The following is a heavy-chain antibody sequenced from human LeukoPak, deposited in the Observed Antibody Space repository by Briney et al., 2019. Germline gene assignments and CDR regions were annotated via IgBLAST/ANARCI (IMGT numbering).Heavy chain of an antibody. Sequence: GASVKVSCKATGYTFPGYFIHWVRQAPGQGLEWMGWINPDSGGTNRAQKFQGRLTMTRDTSITTAYMELSGLTSDDTAVYYCSRVTYYPSSGHWHLSYWGQGTLVTVSS. D-gene: IGHD3-22*01. CDR1: GYTFPGYF. CDR2: INPDSGGT. CDR3: SRVTYYPSSGHWHLSY. V-gene: IGHV1-2*02. J-gene: IGHJ4*02.